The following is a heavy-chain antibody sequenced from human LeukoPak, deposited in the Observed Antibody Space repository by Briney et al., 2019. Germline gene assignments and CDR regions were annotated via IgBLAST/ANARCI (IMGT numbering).Heavy chain of an antibody. J-gene: IGHJ2*01. CDR1: GYTFSHHG. CDR2: ISAYNGDT. V-gene: IGHV1-18*01. D-gene: IGHD6-13*01. CDR3: TRDPSNTSGRYQYFDL. Sequence: GASVKVSCKASGYTFSHHGITWVRQAPGQGLEWMGWISAYNGDTIYAQEFQGRVTLTTDTSSTTAYMELRSLRFDDTAIYYCTRDPSNTSGRYQYFDLWGRGTLVTVSS.